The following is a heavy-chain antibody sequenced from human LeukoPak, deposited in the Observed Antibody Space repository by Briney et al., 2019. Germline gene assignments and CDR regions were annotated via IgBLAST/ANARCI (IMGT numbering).Heavy chain of an antibody. CDR1: GFTFSLYW. V-gene: IGHV3-73*01. Sequence: GGSLRLSCAASGFTFSLYWMTWVRQSPGKGLEWVGRIRSKANSYATAYAASVKGRFTISRDDSKNTAYLQMDSLKTEDTAVYYCTTRRPDAFDIWGQGTMVTVSS. CDR3: TTRRPDAFDI. CDR2: IRSKANSYAT. J-gene: IGHJ3*02.